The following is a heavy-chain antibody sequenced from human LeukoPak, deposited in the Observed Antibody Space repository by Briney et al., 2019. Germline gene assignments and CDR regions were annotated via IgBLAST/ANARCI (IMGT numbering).Heavy chain of an antibody. CDR1: GYTFTGYY. J-gene: IGHJ6*02. D-gene: IGHD2-15*01. CDR2: INPNSGGT. CDR3: ARDLRYCSGGSCYSAYYYGMDV. V-gene: IGHV1-2*02. Sequence: ASVKVSCKASGYTFTGYYIHWVRQAPGQGLEWMGWINPNSGGTNSPQKFQGRVTMTRDTSISTAYMELSRLRSDDTAVYYCARDLRYCSGGSCYSAYYYGMDVWGQGTTVTVSS.